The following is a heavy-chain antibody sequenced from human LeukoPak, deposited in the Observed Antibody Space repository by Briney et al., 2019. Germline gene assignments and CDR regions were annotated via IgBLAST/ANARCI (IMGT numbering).Heavy chain of an antibody. CDR1: GFTFSSYW. J-gene: IGHJ4*02. D-gene: IGHD5-18*01. Sequence: PGGSLRLSCAASGFTFSSYWMSWVRQAPGKGLEWVSSISSSSSYIYYADSVKGRFTISRDNAKNSLYLQMNSLRAEDTAVYYCARDLDTAMVGGHDYWGQGTLVTVSS. CDR3: ARDLDTAMVGGHDY. V-gene: IGHV3-21*01. CDR2: ISSSSSYI.